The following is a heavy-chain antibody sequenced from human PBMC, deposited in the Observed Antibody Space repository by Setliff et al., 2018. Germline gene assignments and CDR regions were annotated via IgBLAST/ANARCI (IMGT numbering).Heavy chain of an antibody. D-gene: IGHD6-13*01. V-gene: IGHV1-69*06. CDR3: ARDFRYSRRGNWFDP. J-gene: IGHJ5*02. CDR1: RGTFSNYA. CDR2: TTPIFTTA. Sequence: SVKVSCKTSRGTFSNYAISWVRQAPGQGLEWMGGTTPIFTTANYAQKFQGRVTMTEDTSTDTAYMELSSLRSEDTAVYYCARDFRYSRRGNWFDPWGQGTLATVSS.